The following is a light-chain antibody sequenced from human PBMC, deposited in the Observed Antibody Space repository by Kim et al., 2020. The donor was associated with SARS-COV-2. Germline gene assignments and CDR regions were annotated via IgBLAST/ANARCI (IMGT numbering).Light chain of an antibody. CDR3: AAWDDSLNGLVV. J-gene: IGLJ2*01. V-gene: IGLV1-44*01. Sequence: QRVTISCSGSSSNIGSNTVSWYQQIPGTAPKLLIYSTDQRPSGVPDRFSGSKSGTSASLAISGLQSEDEAYYYCAAWDDSLNGLVVFGGGTKLTVL. CDR1: SSNIGSNT. CDR2: STD.